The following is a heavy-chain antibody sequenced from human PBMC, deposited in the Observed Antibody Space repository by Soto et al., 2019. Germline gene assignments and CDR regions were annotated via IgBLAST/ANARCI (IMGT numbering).Heavy chain of an antibody. Sequence: EVQLLESGGGLVQPGGSLRLSCAASGFTFSNYAMSWVRQAPGKGLEWVSTISGGGGSTYYADSVKGRFTISRDNSKNTLYLQMNSLRAEDTAVYYCAKDVRYCSSTSCYNLGQGTLVTVSS. CDR2: ISGGGGST. J-gene: IGHJ4*02. CDR1: GFTFSNYA. V-gene: IGHV3-23*01. D-gene: IGHD2-2*02. CDR3: AKDVRYCSSTSCYN.